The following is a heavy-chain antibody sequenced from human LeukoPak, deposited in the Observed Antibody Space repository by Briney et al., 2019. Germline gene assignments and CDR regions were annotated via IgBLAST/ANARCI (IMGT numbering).Heavy chain of an antibody. Sequence: SETLSLTCAVYGGSFSGYYWSWIRQPPGRGLEWIGEINHSGSTNYNPSLKSRVTISVDTSKNQFSLKLSSVTAAATAVYYCARLRGDTAMVSSYWGQGTLVTVSS. V-gene: IGHV4-34*01. CDR3: ARLRGDTAMVSSY. J-gene: IGHJ4*02. D-gene: IGHD5-18*01. CDR1: GGSFSGYY. CDR2: INHSGST.